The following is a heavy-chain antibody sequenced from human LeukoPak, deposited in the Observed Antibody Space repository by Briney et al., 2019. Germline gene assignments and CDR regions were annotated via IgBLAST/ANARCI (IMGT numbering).Heavy chain of an antibody. CDR1: GGTFSSYA. CDR3: ARTDTEYYYDSSGYRDY. Sequence: GASVKVSCKASGGTFSSYAISWVRQAPGQGLEWMGRIIPILGIANYAQKFQGRVTITADESTSTAYMELSSLRSEDTAVYYCARTDTEYYYDSSGYRDYWGQGTLVTVSS. D-gene: IGHD3-22*01. J-gene: IGHJ4*02. V-gene: IGHV1-69*04. CDR2: IIPILGIA.